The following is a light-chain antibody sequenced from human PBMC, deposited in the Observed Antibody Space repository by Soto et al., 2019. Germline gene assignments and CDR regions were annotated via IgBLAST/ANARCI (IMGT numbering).Light chain of an antibody. CDR2: DAS. CDR3: QQRSNWSGT. J-gene: IGKJ5*01. Sequence: EIVLTQSPATLSLSPGERATLSWRASQSLSTSLAWYQQKPGQAPRLLIYDASNRATGTAARFSGSGSGTDFTLSISSLEPEDFAVYYCQQRSNWSGTFGQGTRLEIK. CDR1: QSLSTS. V-gene: IGKV3-11*01.